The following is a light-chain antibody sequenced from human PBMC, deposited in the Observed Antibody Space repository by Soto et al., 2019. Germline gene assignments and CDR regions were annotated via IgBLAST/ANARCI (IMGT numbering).Light chain of an antibody. J-gene: IGLJ2*01. Sequence: QSVLTQPASVSGSPGESITISCSGTSNDVGRYNYVSWYQQHPGKVPKLLIYEVSQRPSGISNRLSGSKSGNMASLTISGLQAEDEADYFCSSYTRNSTVAFGGGTKVTVL. CDR3: SSYTRNSTVA. CDR1: SNDVGRYNY. CDR2: EVS. V-gene: IGLV2-14*03.